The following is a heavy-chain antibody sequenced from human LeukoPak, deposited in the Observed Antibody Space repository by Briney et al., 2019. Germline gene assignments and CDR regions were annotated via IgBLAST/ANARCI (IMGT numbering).Heavy chain of an antibody. CDR2: IWNDGSDK. J-gene: IGHJ4*02. D-gene: IGHD1-26*01. CDR3: AKPTRGSGSFLIDF. Sequence: GGSLRLSCAASGFTFSSYGMHWARQAPGKGLEWVAVIWNDGSDKYYADPVKGRFTISRDNSKNTLYLQMNSLRAEDTAVYYCAKPTRGSGSFLIDFWGQGTLVTVSS. CDR1: GFTFSSYG. V-gene: IGHV3-33*06.